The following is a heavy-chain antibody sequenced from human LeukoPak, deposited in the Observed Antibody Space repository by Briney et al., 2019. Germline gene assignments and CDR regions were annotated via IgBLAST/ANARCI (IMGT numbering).Heavy chain of an antibody. V-gene: IGHV4-34*01. CDR3: ARGRIAVAGTRDYFDY. CDR1: GGSFSGYY. D-gene: IGHD6-19*01. Sequence: SETLSLTCAVYGGSFSGYYWSWIRQPPGKGLEWIGEINHSGSTNYNPSLKSRVTISVDTSKNQFSLKLSSVTTADTAVYYCARGRIAVAGTRDYFDYWGQGTLVTVSS. J-gene: IGHJ4*02. CDR2: INHSGST.